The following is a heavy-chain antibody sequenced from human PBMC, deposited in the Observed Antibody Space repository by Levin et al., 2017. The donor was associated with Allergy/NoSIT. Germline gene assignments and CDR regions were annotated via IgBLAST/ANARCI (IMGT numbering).Heavy chain of an antibody. V-gene: IGHV3-30*04. Sequence: GGSLRLSCAASGFTFGTSPMHWVRQAPGKGRDWGAIIPYEGGHQFYADSGKGRFTISRDNSTNTLYLHMNSLRAEDTAIYYCAREIMSKGNYGMDVWGQGTTVTVSS. CDR2: IPYEGGHQ. J-gene: IGHJ6*02. CDR1: GFTFGTSP. D-gene: IGHD3-16*01. CDR3: AREIMSKGNYGMDV.